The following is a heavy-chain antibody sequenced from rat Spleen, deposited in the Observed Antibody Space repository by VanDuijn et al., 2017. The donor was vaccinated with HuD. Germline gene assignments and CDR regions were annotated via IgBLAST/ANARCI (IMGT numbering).Heavy chain of an antibody. V-gene: IGHV5-7*01. D-gene: IGHD1-9*01. CDR3: ARPTTGIPFNY. CDR1: GFTFSNYT. Sequence: EVQLVESGGGLVQPGRSLKLSCEASGFTFSNYTMAWVRQAPKKGLEWVAAIVDDGSNTFYRDSVKGRFTISRDNAKSTLYLQVDSLRSEDTAIYYCARPTTGIPFNYWGQGVMVTVSS. J-gene: IGHJ2*01. CDR2: IVDDGSNT.